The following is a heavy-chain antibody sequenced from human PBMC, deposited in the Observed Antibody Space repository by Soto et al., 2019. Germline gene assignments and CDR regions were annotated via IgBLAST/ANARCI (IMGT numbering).Heavy chain of an antibody. J-gene: IGHJ5*02. Sequence: PSETLSLTCTVSGGSISSGDYYWSWIRQPPGKGLEWIGYIYYSGSTYYNPSLKSRVNISVDTSKNQFSLKLSSVTAADTAVYYCARDVEWLETRWFDPWGQGTLVTVSS. CDR1: GGSISSGDYY. D-gene: IGHD6-19*01. CDR2: IYYSGST. CDR3: ARDVEWLETRWFDP. V-gene: IGHV4-30-4*02.